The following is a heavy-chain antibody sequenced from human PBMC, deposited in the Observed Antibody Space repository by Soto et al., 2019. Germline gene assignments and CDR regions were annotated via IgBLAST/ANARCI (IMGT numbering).Heavy chain of an antibody. Sequence: GASLKISCKGSGYLFTSYWISWVRQMPGKGLEWMGRIDPSDSYTSYRPSFQGHVTISGDKSISTVYLQWSSLKASDTAMYYCARQLIGAAASAFDDWGQGIRVSV. D-gene: IGHD6-13*01. CDR2: IDPSDSYT. CDR3: ARQLIGAAASAFDD. J-gene: IGHJ4*02. CDR1: GYLFTSYW. V-gene: IGHV5-10-1*01.